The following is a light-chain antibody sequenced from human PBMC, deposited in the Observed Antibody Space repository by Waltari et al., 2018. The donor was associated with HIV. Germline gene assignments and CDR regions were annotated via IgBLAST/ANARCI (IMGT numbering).Light chain of an antibody. CDR1: QSVLYSSNNKNY. J-gene: IGKJ3*01. V-gene: IGKV4-1*01. Sequence: DIAMTQSPDSLAVSLGERATINCKSSQSVLYSSNNKNYLAWYQQKPGQSPKLLIYWASTRESGVPDRFSGSGSGTDFTLTISSLQAEDVAVYYCQQYYTTPFTFGPGTKVDIK. CDR2: WAS. CDR3: QQYYTTPFT.